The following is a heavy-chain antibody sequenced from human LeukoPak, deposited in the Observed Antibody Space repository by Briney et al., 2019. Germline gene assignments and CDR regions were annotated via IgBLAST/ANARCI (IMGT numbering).Heavy chain of an antibody. Sequence: GGSLRLSCTASGFTFSDYVMNWVRQAPGKGLEWVSVISNADAYTSYTGSVKGRFTISRDNSKDTLYLQMNSLRADDTAVYYCVKSRRVGANQRGLFDYWGQGTLVTVSP. V-gene: IGHV3-23*01. CDR3: VKSRRVGANQRGLFDY. J-gene: IGHJ4*02. CDR2: ISNADAYT. D-gene: IGHD1-26*01. CDR1: GFTFSDYV.